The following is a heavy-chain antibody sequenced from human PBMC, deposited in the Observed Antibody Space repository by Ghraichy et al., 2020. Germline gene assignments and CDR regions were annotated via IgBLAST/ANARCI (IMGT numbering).Heavy chain of an antibody. CDR2: IRNKANSYAT. CDR3: TRLDEPSGYYGLDV. CDR1: GFSFSGYA. D-gene: IGHD1-14*01. J-gene: IGHJ6*01. V-gene: IGHV3-73*01. Sequence: GGSLRLSCAASGFSFSGYALHWVRQASGKGLEWVGRIRNKANSYATAYAASVKGRFIISRDDSKNTASLQMDSLQSEDTAVYYCTRLDEPSGYYGLDVWGQATTVTVPS.